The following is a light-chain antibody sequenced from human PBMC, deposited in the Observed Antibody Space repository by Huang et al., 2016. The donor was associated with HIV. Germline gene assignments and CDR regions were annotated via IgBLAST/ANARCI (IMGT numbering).Light chain of an antibody. CDR1: QSVSRN. Sequence: EIVLTQSPATRSMSPGQRATLSCMASQSVSRNLAWFQQKPGQAPRLLIYGASTRATGIPARFSGSGSGTELTLTISSLQSEDFAVYYCQQYNNWPPMYTFGQGTKLEV. J-gene: IGKJ2*01. CDR2: GAS. CDR3: QQYNNWPPMYT. V-gene: IGKV3-15*01.